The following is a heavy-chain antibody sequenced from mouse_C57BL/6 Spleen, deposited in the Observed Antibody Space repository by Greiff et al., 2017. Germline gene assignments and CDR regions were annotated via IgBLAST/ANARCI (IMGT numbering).Heavy chain of an antibody. CDR3: TRRSFPTGTWVYFDY. V-gene: IGHV1-15*01. D-gene: IGHD4-1*02. J-gene: IGHJ2*01. Sequence: QVQLQQSGAELVRPGASVTLSCKASGYTFTDYEMHWVKQTPVHGLEWIGAIDPETGGTAYNQKFKGKAILTADKSSSTAYMELRSLTSEDSAVYYCTRRSFPTGTWVYFDYWGQGTTLTVSS. CDR1: GYTFTDYE. CDR2: IDPETGGT.